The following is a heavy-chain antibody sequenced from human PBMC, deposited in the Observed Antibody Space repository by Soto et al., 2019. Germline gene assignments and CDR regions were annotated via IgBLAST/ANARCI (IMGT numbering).Heavy chain of an antibody. CDR1: GFTFTSSA. V-gene: IGHV1-58*01. Sequence: ASMKVSCKASGFTFTSSAVQWVRQARGQRLEWIGWIVVGSGNTNYAQKFQERVTITRDMSTSTAYMELSSLRSEDTAVYYCAAESPYSSGYYYSIGGLAFDIWGQGTMVTVSS. CDR2: IVVGSGNT. J-gene: IGHJ3*02. CDR3: AAESPYSSGYYYSIGGLAFDI. D-gene: IGHD3-22*01.